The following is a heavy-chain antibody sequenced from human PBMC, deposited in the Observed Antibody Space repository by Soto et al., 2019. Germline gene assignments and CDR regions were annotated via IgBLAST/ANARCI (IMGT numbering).Heavy chain of an antibody. CDR3: AREWSAFDY. CDR2: MYSSGSS. V-gene: IGHV4-59*01. CDR1: GGSITSYK. Sequence: SETLSLTCTVSGGSITSYKWSWIRQSPGKGLEWIAYMYSSGSSDYNPSLKGRVTISMDTSKNQYSLKLNSATAADTAVYYCAREWSAFDYWGQGILVTVSS. J-gene: IGHJ4*02. D-gene: IGHD2-15*01.